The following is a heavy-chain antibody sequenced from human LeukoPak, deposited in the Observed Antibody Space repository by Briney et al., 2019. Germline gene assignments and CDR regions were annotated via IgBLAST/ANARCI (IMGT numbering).Heavy chain of an antibody. CDR2: IYYSGST. Sequence: PSETLSLTCTVSGGSISSYYWSWIRQPLGKGPEWIGYIYYSGSTNYNPSLKSRVTISVDTSKNQFSLKLSSVTAADTAVYYCARDSSGVSTGGYYYYGMDVWGQGTTVTVSS. V-gene: IGHV4-59*01. D-gene: IGHD1-14*01. J-gene: IGHJ6*02. CDR3: ARDSSGVSTGGYYYYGMDV. CDR1: GGSISSYY.